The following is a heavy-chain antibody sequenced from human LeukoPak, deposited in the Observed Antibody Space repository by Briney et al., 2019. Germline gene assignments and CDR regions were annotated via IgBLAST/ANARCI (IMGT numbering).Heavy chain of an antibody. V-gene: IGHV1-18*01. CDR1: GYTFTSYG. CDR2: ISAYNGNT. J-gene: IGHJ4*02. CDR3: ARDPLRDPFDY. Sequence: ASVKVSCKASGYTFTSYGISWVRQAPGQGVEWMGWISAYNGNTNYAQKLQGRVTMTTDTPTSTAYMELRSLRSDYTAVYYCARDPLRDPFDYWGQGTLVTVSS.